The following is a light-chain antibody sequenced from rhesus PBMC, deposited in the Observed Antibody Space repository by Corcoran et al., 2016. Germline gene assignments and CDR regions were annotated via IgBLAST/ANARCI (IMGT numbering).Light chain of an antibody. CDR1: ESVSTN. Sequence: EIVMTQSPATLSLSPGERATLSCRVSESVSTNLAWYHQKPGQPPRLLIYGASNRATGIPDRFSGSGAGTDFTLTISSLAPEDFAVYYCQQFTDWPLTFGGGTKVEIK. CDR2: GAS. V-gene: IGKV3-42*03. CDR3: QQFTDWPLT. J-gene: IGKJ4*01.